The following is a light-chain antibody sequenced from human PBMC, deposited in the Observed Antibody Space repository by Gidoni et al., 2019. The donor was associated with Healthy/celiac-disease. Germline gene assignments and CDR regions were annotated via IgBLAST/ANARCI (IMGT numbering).Light chain of an antibody. V-gene: IGKV3-11*01. J-gene: IGKJ4*01. CDR3: QQRSNWLT. CDR1: QSVSSY. Sequence: EIVLTQSPATLSLSPGERATLSCRASQSVSSYLVWSQQKPGQAPRLLIYDASNRATGIPARFSGSGSGTDFTLTISSLEPEDFAVYYCQQRSNWLTFGGGTKVEIK. CDR2: DAS.